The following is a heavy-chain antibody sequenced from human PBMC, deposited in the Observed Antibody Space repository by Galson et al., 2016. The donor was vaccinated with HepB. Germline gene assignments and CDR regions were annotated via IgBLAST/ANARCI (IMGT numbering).Heavy chain of an antibody. CDR1: GYTFTDYY. Sequence: SVKVSCKASGYTFTDYYMHWVRQAPGQGLGWMGWINPDSGVTSYAQKFQGRVTMTRDTSISTVYMELSRLKSDDTAIYYCARDRYSGSYYVGAFDIWGQGTMVTVS. D-gene: IGHD1-26*01. J-gene: IGHJ3*02. V-gene: IGHV1-2*02. CDR3: ARDRYSGSYYVGAFDI. CDR2: INPDSGVT.